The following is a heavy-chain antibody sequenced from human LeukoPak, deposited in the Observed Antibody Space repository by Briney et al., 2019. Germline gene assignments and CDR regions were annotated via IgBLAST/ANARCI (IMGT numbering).Heavy chain of an antibody. J-gene: IGHJ4*02. CDR2: ISGSGGST. CDR3: AKDIRDHYGSGSYRDY. Sequence: GGSLRLSCAASGFTFSSYAMSWVRQAPGKGLEWVSAISGSGGSTYYADTVKGRFTISRDNSKNTLYLQMNSLRAADTAVYYCAKDIRDHYGSGSYRDYWGQGTLVTVSS. CDR1: GFTFSSYA. V-gene: IGHV3-23*01. D-gene: IGHD3-10*01.